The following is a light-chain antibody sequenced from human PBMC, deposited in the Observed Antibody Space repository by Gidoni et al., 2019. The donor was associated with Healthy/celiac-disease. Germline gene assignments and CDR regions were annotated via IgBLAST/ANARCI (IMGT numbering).Light chain of an antibody. CDR3: QAWDSSTGV. Sequence: SYELTQPPSLSLSPGQTASITCSGDKLGDKYACWYQQKPGQSPVLVIYQDSKRPSGIPERFSGSNSGNTATLTISGTQAMDEDDYYCQAWDSSTGVFGTGTKVTVL. V-gene: IGLV3-1*01. CDR2: QDS. J-gene: IGLJ1*01. CDR1: KLGDKY.